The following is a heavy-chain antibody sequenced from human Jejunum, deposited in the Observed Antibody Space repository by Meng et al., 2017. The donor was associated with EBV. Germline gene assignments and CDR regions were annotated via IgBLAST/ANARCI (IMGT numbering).Heavy chain of an antibody. D-gene: IGHD3-16*01. V-gene: IGHV7-4-1*02. CDR3: VREGLRGLRYSDY. CDR2: INTNTGKS. CDR1: GYTFISYA. J-gene: IGHJ4*02. Sequence: QVQLVPSWFGLGMPWASVRVFCKASGYTFISYAINWVRQAPGQGLEWMGWINTNTGKSTYVQGFTGRFVFSLDTSVSTAYLQIISLKAEDTAVYYCVREGLRGLRYSDYWGQGTLVTVSS.